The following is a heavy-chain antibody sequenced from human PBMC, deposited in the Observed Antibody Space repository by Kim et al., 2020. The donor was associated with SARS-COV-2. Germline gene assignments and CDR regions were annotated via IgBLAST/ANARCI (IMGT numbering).Heavy chain of an antibody. J-gene: IGHJ6*02. CDR2: IKQDGSEK. V-gene: IGHV3-7*03. D-gene: IGHD6-13*01. CDR1: GFTFSSYW. Sequence: GGSLRLSCAASGFTFSSYWMSWVRQAPGKGLEWVANIKQDGSEKYYVDSVKGRFTIYRDNAKNSLYLQMNSLRAEDTAVYYCARDSIAETSSDYYYYGMDVWGQGTTVTVSS. CDR3: ARDSIAETSSDYYYYGMDV.